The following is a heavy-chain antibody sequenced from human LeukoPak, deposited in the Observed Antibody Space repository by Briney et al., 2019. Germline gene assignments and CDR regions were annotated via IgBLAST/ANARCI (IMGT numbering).Heavy chain of an antibody. J-gene: IGHJ6*02. CDR2: ISGSGGST. Sequence: GRSLRLSCADSGSPFRSYAMHWVRQAPGKGLEWVSAISGSGGSTYYADSVKGRFTISRDNSQDTLYLQMNGLRAEDTAVYYCAKAPRAAAGTYNGMDVWGQGTTVTVSS. V-gene: IGHV3-23*01. CDR1: GSPFRSYA. CDR3: AKAPRAAAGTYNGMDV. D-gene: IGHD6-13*01.